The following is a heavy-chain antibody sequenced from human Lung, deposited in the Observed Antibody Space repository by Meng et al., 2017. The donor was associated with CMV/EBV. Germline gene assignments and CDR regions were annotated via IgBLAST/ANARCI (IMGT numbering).Heavy chain of an antibody. J-gene: IGHJ4*02. Sequence: SCAASGFTFSNAWMSWVRQAPGKGLEWVANIKQDGSEKYYVDSVKGRFTISRDNAKNSLYLQMNSLRAEDTAVYYCARETDSSGWDYWGQGKLV. CDR3: ARETDSSGWDY. D-gene: IGHD3-22*01. V-gene: IGHV3-7*01. CDR1: GFTFSNAW. CDR2: IKQDGSEK.